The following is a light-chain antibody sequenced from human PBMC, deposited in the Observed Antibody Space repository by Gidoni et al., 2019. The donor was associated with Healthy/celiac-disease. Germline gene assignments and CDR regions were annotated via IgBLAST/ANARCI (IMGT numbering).Light chain of an antibody. CDR1: QSISSY. V-gene: IGKV1-39*01. Sequence: DIQMTQSPSSLSASVGDRVNITCRASQSISSYLNLYQQKPGKAPKLLIYAASSLQSGVPSRFSGSGSGTDFTLTISSLQPEDFATYYCQQSYSTPRSTFGQGTKLEIK. J-gene: IGKJ2*01. CDR2: AAS. CDR3: QQSYSTPRST.